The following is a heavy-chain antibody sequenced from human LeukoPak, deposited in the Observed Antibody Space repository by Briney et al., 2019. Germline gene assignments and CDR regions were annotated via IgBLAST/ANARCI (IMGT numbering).Heavy chain of an antibody. D-gene: IGHD4-17*01. Sequence: GGSLRLSCAASGFTFSSYSMNWVRQAPGKGLEWVSSISSSSSYIYYADSVKGRFTISRDNAKNSLYLQMNSLRAEDTALYYCAKDDGHYFDYWGQGTLVTVSS. J-gene: IGHJ4*02. V-gene: IGHV3-21*04. CDR2: ISSSSSYI. CDR3: AKDDGHYFDY. CDR1: GFTFSSYS.